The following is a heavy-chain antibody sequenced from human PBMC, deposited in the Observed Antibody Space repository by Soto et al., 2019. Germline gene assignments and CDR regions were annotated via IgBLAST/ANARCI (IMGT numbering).Heavy chain of an antibody. J-gene: IGHJ4*02. D-gene: IGHD6-6*01. CDR3: ARAEGWYSSSSGQFDY. Sequence: PGGSLRLSCAASGFTFSSYGMHWVRQAPGKGLEWVANIKQDGSEKYYVDSVKGRFTISRDNAKNSLYLQMNSLRAEDTAVYYCARAEGWYSSSSGQFDYWGQGTLVTVSS. V-gene: IGHV3-7*01. CDR1: GFTFSSYG. CDR2: IKQDGSEK.